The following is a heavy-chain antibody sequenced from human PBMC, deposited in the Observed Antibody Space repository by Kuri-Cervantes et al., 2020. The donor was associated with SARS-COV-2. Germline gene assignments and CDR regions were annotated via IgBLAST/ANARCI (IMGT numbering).Heavy chain of an antibody. V-gene: IGHV1-18*01. J-gene: IGHJ4*02. Sequence: ASVKVSCKASGYTFTSYGISWVRQAPGQGLEWMGWISAYNGNTNYAQKLQGRVTMTTDTSTSTAYIELSSLRSEDTAVYYCARDGTGYSSSWLPDYWGQGTLVTVSS. D-gene: IGHD6-13*01. CDR2: ISAYNGNT. CDR1: GYTFTSYG. CDR3: ARDGTGYSSSWLPDY.